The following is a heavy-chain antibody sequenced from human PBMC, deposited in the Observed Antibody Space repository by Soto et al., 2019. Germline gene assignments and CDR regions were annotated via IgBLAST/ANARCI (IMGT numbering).Heavy chain of an antibody. D-gene: IGHD2-21*02. CDR1: GGTFSSYA. CDR3: ARENEHIVVVTAMDYYYYGMDV. CDR2: IIPIFGTA. V-gene: IGHV1-69*06. J-gene: IGHJ6*02. Sequence: SVKVSCKASGGTFSSYAISWVRQAPGQGLEWMGGIIPIFGTANYAQKFQGRVTITADKSTSTAYMELSNLRSEDTAVYYCARENEHIVVVTAMDYYYYGMDVWGQGTTVTVSS.